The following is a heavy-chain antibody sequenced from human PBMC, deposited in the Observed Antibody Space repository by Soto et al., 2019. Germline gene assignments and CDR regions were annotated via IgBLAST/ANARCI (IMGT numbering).Heavy chain of an antibody. J-gene: IGHJ4*02. CDR2: IKSTTDGGTT. D-gene: IGHD3-3*01. CDR3: TTGLDFWSGYSSYYFDY. CDR1: GFTFTNAW. V-gene: IGHV3-15*07. Sequence: EVQLVESGGGLVKPGGSLRLSCAAYGFTFTNAWMNWVRQATGKGLEWVGRIKSTTDGGTTDYAAPVKGRFTISRDDANKTLYLQMNSLKAEDTAVFYCTTGLDFWSGYSSYYFDYWGQGTLVTVSS.